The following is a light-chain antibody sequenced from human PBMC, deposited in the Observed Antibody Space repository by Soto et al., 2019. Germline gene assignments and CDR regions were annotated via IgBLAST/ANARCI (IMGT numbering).Light chain of an antibody. J-gene: IGLJ2*01. Sequence: SYELTQPPSVSVAPGMTARITCGGNDIGSKSVHWYQKKPGQAPVLVIYYEIDRPSGIPERFSGSNSGNTATLTITRVDAGDEADYYCHVRDSDTNHVGFGGGTKLTVL. CDR3: HVRDSDTNHVG. V-gene: IGLV3-21*01. CDR2: YEI. CDR1: DIGSKS.